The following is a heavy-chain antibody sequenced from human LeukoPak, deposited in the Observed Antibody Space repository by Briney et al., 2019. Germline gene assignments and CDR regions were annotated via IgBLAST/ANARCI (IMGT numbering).Heavy chain of an antibody. D-gene: IGHD1-1*01. Sequence: SETLSLTCTVSGGSISSSSYYWGWIRQPPGKGLEWIGSIYYSGSTYYNPSLKSRVTISVDTSKNQFSLKLSSVTAADTAVYYCARDPNAIGYFDYWGQGALVTVSS. V-gene: IGHV4-39*07. J-gene: IGHJ4*02. CDR3: ARDPNAIGYFDY. CDR1: GGSISSSSYY. CDR2: IYYSGST.